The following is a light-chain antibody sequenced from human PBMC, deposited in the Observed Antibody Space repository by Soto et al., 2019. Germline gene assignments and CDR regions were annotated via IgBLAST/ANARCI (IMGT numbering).Light chain of an antibody. CDR2: DVS. V-gene: IGLV2-14*01. CDR3: SSYTSNSTVV. Sequence: QSALTQPASVSGSPGQSITISCTGTSSDVGGYNYVSWYQQHPGKAPKLMIYDVSNRPSGVSNRFSGSKSGNTASLTISGLHAEDEADNYCSSYTSNSTVVFGGGTKLTVL. CDR1: SSDVGGYNY. J-gene: IGLJ2*01.